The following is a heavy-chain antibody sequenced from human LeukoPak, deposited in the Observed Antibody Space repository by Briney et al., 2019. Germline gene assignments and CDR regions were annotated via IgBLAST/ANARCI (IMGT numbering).Heavy chain of an antibody. D-gene: IGHD1-26*01. V-gene: IGHV1-18*01. Sequence: ASVKVSCKASGYTFTRYGISWVRQAPGQRLEWMGWISAYNGHTNYTQKFQGRVTMTEDTSTDTAYMELSSLRSEDTAVYYCATDTRAVGATTFDYWGQGTLVTVSS. CDR1: GYTFTRYG. CDR3: ATDTRAVGATTFDY. J-gene: IGHJ4*02. CDR2: ISAYNGHT.